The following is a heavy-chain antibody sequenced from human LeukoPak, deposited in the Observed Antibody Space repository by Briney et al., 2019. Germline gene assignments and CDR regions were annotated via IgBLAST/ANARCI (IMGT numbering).Heavy chain of an antibody. CDR2: IYSDYT. D-gene: IGHD3-10*01. V-gene: IGHV4-4*02. J-gene: IGHJ4*02. CDR3: VLGSGAILLED. Sequence: SETLSLTCAVSGGSISDRTWWSWVRQSPGGGLEWIAEIYSDYTNYNPSLKSRVDISVDKSKNHFSLKLSSLTAADTAVYYCVLGSGAILLEDWGPGTLVIVSS. CDR1: GGSISDRTW.